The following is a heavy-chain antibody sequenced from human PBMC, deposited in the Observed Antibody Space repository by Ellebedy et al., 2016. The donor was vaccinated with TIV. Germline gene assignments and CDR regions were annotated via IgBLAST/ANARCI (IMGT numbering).Heavy chain of an antibody. CDR2: MLSGGST. J-gene: IGHJ4*02. D-gene: IGHD6-6*01. CDR1: GVTVINNY. V-gene: IGHV3-66*01. CDR3: ARDPPAYSTSTWG. Sequence: GESLKISCAASGVTVINNYMTWVRQAPGKGMEWVSVMLSGGSTYYADSVKVRFTVARDGSKNTLYLQMNRLRAEDTAVYYCARDPPAYSTSTWGWGQGTLVTVSS.